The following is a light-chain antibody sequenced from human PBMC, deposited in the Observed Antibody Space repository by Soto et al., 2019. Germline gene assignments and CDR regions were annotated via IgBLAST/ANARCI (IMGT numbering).Light chain of an antibody. V-gene: IGKV3-20*01. CDR1: QSVSDDY. CDR2: GAS. J-gene: IGKJ1*01. CDR3: HQYDSWT. Sequence: EIVMTQSPGTLSLSPGERATLSCRASQSVSDDYLAWYQQKPGQAPRLVISGASTRATGIPDRFSGSGSGTDFTLTISRLEPEDFAVYYCHQYDSWTFGQGTKVDIK.